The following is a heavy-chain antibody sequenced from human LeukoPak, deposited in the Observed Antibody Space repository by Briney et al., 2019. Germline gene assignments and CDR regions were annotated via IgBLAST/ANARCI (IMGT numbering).Heavy chain of an antibody. CDR3: ASNKEIFYDSSGGY. D-gene: IGHD3-22*01. V-gene: IGHV3-74*01. Sequence: GGSLRLSCAASGFTFSNYWMYWVRQAPGKGLVWVSQIKSDGNITNYADSVKGRFTISRDNSKNTLFLQMKSLRAEDTAVYYCASNKEIFYDSSGGYWGQGTLVTVSS. CDR2: IKSDGNIT. CDR1: GFTFSNYW. J-gene: IGHJ4*02.